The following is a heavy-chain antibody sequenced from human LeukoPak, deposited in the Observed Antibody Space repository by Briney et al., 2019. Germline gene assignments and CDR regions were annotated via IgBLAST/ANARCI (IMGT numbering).Heavy chain of an antibody. V-gene: IGHV3-48*01. CDR1: GFGFTIYS. CDR3: ARDHVYAFDY. CDR2: ISGSGNAK. J-gene: IGHJ4*02. D-gene: IGHD2/OR15-2a*01. Sequence: PGGSLRLSCAASGFGFTIYSMNWVRQAPGKGLEWVSYISGSGNAKHYIDSVKGRFTISRDNAKNALYLQMNSLRAEDTAVYFCARDHVYAFDYWGQGTQVTVSS.